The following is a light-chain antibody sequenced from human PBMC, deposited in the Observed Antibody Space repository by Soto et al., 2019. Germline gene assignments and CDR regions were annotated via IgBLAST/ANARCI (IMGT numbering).Light chain of an antibody. J-gene: IGLJ3*02. V-gene: IGLV1-44*01. CDR2: SND. CDR1: TSYIGSNT. CDR3: AAWDDSLNGGV. Sequence: QSVLTQPPSASGTPGQRVTMSCSGSTSYIGSNTVNWYQQLPGTAPKLLIYSNDQRPSGVPDRFSGSKSGTSASLAISGLQSEDEADYYCAAWDDSLNGGVFGGGTQLTVL.